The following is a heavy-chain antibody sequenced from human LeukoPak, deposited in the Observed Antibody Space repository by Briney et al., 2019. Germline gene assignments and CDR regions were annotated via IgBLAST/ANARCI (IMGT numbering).Heavy chain of an antibody. J-gene: IGHJ4*02. CDR1: GYTFTGYY. Sequence: ASVKVSCKASGYTFTGYYMHWVRQAPGQGLEWMGWINPNSGGTNYAQKFQGWVTMTRDTSISTAYMELSRLRSDDTAVYYCARDGFGELLSADYWGQGTLVTVSS. CDR2: INPNSGGT. V-gene: IGHV1-2*04. CDR3: ARDGFGELLSADY. D-gene: IGHD3-10*01.